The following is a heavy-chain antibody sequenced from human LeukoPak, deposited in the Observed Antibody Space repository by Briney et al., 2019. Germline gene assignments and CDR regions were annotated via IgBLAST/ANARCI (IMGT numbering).Heavy chain of an antibody. CDR3: ARERYYYDSSGYYYYDY. CDR2: IIPILGIA. D-gene: IGHD3-22*01. Sequence: SVKVSCKASGGTFSSYTISWVRQAPGQGLEWMGRIIPILGIANYAQKFQGRVTITADKSTSTAYMELSSLRSEDTAVYYCARERYYYDSSGYYYYDYWGQGTLVTVSS. CDR1: GGTFSSYT. J-gene: IGHJ4*02. V-gene: IGHV1-69*04.